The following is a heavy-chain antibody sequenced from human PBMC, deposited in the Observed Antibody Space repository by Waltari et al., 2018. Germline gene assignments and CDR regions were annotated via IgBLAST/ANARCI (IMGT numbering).Heavy chain of an antibody. Sequence: EVQLVESGGGLVQPGGSLRLSCAASGFTFSSYSMNWVRQAPGKGLEWVSYISSSSSTIYYADSVKGRFTISRDNAKNSLYLQMNSLRAEDTAVYYCVVPETGTTGYYYYMDVWGKGTTVTVSS. D-gene: IGHD1-1*01. CDR2: ISSSSSTI. CDR3: VVPETGTTGYYYYMDV. V-gene: IGHV3-48*04. J-gene: IGHJ6*03. CDR1: GFTFSSYS.